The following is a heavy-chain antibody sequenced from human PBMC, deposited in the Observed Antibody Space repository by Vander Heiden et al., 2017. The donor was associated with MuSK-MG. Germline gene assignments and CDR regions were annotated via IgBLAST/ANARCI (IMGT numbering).Heavy chain of an antibody. V-gene: IGHV1-8*01. CDR3: ARRSVTGYYPSFDA. Sequence: QVQLVQSGAEMKKPGASVKVSCKTSGYSFRNYDMHWVRQATGQGLEWIGWMNPSTGNTGYAQKFQGRVTMTRDTSLSAAYMDLRSLISEDTAVYYCARRSVTGYYPSFDAWGQGTLVTVS. J-gene: IGHJ5*02. D-gene: IGHD3-9*01. CDR1: GYSFRNYD. CDR2: MNPSTGNT.